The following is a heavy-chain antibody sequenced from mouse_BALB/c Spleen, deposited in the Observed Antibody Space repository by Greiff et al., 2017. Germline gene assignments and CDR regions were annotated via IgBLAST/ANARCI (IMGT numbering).Heavy chain of an antibody. J-gene: IGHJ2*01. V-gene: IGHV1-87*01. CDR2: IYPGDGDT. Sequence: QVQLQQSGAELVRPGSSVKISCKASGYTFTSYWMQWVKQRPGQGLEWIGAIYPGDGDTRYTQKFKGKATLTADKSSSTAYMQLSSLASEDSAVYYCAREGGVDYWGQGTTLTVSS. CDR3: AREGGVDY. CDR1: GYTFTSYW. D-gene: IGHD1-1*02.